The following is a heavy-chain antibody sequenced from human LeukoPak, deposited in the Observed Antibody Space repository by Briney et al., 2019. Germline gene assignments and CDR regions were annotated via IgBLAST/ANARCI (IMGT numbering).Heavy chain of an antibody. CDR1: GFTFSSYA. CDR3: AKRGWSSYYFDY. J-gene: IGHJ4*02. Sequence: GGSLRLSRAASGFTFSSYAMSWVRQAPGKGLEWVSAISGSGGSTYYADSVKGRFTISRDNSKNTLYLQMNSLRAEDTAVYYCAKRGWSSYYFDYWGQGTLVTVSS. CDR2: ISGSGGST. V-gene: IGHV3-23*01. D-gene: IGHD2-8*01.